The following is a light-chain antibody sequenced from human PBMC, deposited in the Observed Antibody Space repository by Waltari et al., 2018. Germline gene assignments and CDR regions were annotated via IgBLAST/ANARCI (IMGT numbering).Light chain of an antibody. CDR3: QQYNNWPPWT. V-gene: IGKV3-15*01. CDR1: QTVSSN. J-gene: IGKJ1*01. CDR2: GAS. Sequence: ETILTQSPSTLSVSPGERATLSYRASQTVSSNLAWYQQKPGQPPRLLIYGASTRAAGIPARCSGSGSGTQFTLTINRLQSEEFAVYYCQQYNNWPPWTFGQGTKVEIK.